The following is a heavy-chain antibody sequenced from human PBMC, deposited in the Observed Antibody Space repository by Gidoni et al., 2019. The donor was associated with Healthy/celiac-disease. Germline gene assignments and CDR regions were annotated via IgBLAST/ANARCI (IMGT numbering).Heavy chain of an antibody. CDR3: ASRITDIAAAGYFDY. Sequence: QVQLQESGPGLVKPSETLSLTCAVSGYSISSGYYWDWIRQPPGKGLEWIGSIYHSGSTYYNPSLKSRVTISVDTSKNQFSLKLSSVTAADTAGYYCASRITDIAAAGYFDYWGQGTLVTVSS. D-gene: IGHD6-13*01. V-gene: IGHV4-38-2*01. J-gene: IGHJ4*02. CDR2: IYHSGST. CDR1: GYSISSGYY.